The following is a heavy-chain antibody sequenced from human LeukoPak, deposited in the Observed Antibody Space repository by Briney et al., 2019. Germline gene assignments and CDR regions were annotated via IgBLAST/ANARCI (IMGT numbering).Heavy chain of an antibody. V-gene: IGHV4-59*01. J-gene: IGHJ4*02. CDR2: VFSSGST. CDR3: TRCWLLRFAY. Sequence: SETLSLTFLFSGVSQRSYYWSWIGQPPGKGLEWIGYVFSSGSTDYNPSLKSRVTMSVVTSRNQFSLNLRSVTAADTAVYYCTRCWLLRFAYWGQGSLVTVSS. CDR1: GVSQRSYY. D-gene: IGHD2-21*01.